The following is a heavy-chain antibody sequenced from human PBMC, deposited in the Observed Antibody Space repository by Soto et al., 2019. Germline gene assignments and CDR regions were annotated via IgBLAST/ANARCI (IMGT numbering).Heavy chain of an antibody. Sequence: KPGGSLRLSCAASGFTFSSYSMNWVRQAPGKGLEWVSSISASSSYIYYADSLKGRFTISRDNAKNSLDLQMDSLRVEDTAVYYCARAKETGLYDAFDVWGQGTMVTVSS. D-gene: IGHD7-27*01. CDR3: ARAKETGLYDAFDV. CDR1: GFTFSSYS. J-gene: IGHJ3*01. V-gene: IGHV3-21*01. CDR2: ISASSSYI.